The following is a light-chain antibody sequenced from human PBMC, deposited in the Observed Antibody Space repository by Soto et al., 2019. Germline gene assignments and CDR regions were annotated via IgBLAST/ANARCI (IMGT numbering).Light chain of an antibody. CDR2: GAS. V-gene: IGKV3D-15*01. CDR3: QQYKNWPAIT. J-gene: IGKJ5*01. Sequence: ILLTQSPSTLSVSPGERATLSCRASQSVSSNLAWYQQKPGQAPRLLIYGASTRATGIPARFSGSGSGTELTLTISSLQSEDFAVYYCQQYKNWPAITFGQGTRLEIK. CDR1: QSVSSN.